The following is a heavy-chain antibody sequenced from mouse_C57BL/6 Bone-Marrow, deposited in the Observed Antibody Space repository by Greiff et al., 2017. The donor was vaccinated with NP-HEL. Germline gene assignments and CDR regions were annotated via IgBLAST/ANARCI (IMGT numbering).Heavy chain of an antibody. CDR1: GFNITDDY. Sequence: EVQLQQSGAELVRPGASVKLSCTASGFNITDDYMHWVKQRPEQGLEWIGWIDPENGDTEYASKFQGKATITADTSSNTAYLQLSSLTSEDTAVYYCTADYYGSSYDFDYWGQGTTLTVSS. V-gene: IGHV14-4*01. J-gene: IGHJ2*01. CDR2: IDPENGDT. CDR3: TADYYGSSYDFDY. D-gene: IGHD1-1*01.